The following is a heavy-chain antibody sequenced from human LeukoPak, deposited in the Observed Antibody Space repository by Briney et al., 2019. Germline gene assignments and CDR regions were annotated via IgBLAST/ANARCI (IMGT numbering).Heavy chain of an antibody. CDR1: GGTFSSYA. CDR2: IIPIFGTA. CDR3: ARGFYYYYYMDV. J-gene: IGHJ6*03. V-gene: IGHV1-69*05. Sequence: SVKVSCKASGGTFSSYAVSWVRQAPGQGLEWMGRIIPIFGTANYAQKFQGRVTITTDESTSTAYMELSSLRSEDTAVYYCARGFYYYYYMDVWGKGTTVTVSS.